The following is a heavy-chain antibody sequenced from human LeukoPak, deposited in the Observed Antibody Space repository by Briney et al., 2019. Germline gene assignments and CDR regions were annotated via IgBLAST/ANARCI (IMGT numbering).Heavy chain of an antibody. J-gene: IGHJ4*02. CDR2: INPSGGST. V-gene: IGHV1-46*01. CDR1: GYTXTSYY. D-gene: IGHD3-10*01. CDR3: ARAYGSGSYTLLFFDY. Sequence: ASVKVSCKASGYTXTSYYMHWVRQAPGQGLGWMGIINPSGGSTSYAQKFQGRVTMTRDTSTSTVYMELSSLRSEDTAVYYCARAYGSGSYTLLFFDYWGQGTLVTVSS.